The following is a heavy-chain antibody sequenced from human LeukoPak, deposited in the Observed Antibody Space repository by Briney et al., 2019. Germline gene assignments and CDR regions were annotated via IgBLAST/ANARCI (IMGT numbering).Heavy chain of an antibody. D-gene: IGHD3-3*01. Sequence: GGSLRLSCAASGFTFSSYWMSWVRQAPGKGLEWVANIKQDGSEKYYVDSVKGRFTISRDNAKNSLYLQMNSLRAEDTAVYYCARVPSLEWLAPFDYWGQGTLVTVSS. CDR1: GFTFSSYW. V-gene: IGHV3-7*03. J-gene: IGHJ4*02. CDR2: IKQDGSEK. CDR3: ARVPSLEWLAPFDY.